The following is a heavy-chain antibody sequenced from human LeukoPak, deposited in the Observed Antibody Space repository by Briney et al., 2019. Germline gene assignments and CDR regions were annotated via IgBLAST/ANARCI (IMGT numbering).Heavy chain of an antibody. CDR1: GGSFSGYY. D-gene: IGHD5-24*01. CDR3: ARAGWGDGYNFDY. J-gene: IGHJ4*02. Sequence: SETLSLTCAVYGGSFSGYYWSWIRQPPGKGLEWIGEINHSGSTNYNPSLKSRVTISVDTSKNQFSLKLSSVTAADTAVYYCARAGWGDGYNFDYWGQGTLVTVSS. V-gene: IGHV4-34*01. CDR2: INHSGST.